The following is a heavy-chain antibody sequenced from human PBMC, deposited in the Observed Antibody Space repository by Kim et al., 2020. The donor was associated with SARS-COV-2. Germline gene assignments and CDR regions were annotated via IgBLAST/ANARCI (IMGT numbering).Heavy chain of an antibody. CDR2: ISWNSGSI. J-gene: IGHJ4*02. V-gene: IGHV3-9*01. D-gene: IGHD3-10*01. CDR1: GFTFDDYA. CDR3: AKDITRSGSYWDY. Sequence: GGSLRLSCAASGFTFDDYAMHWVRQAPGKGLEWVSGISWNSGSIGYADSVKRRFTISRDNAKNSLYLQMNSLRAEDTALYYCAKDITRSGSYWDYWGQGTRVTVSS.